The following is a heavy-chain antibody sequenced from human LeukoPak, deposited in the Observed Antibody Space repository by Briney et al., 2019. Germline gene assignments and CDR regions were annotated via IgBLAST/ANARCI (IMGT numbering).Heavy chain of an antibody. CDR2: ISSSSSYI. Sequence: GGSLRLSCAASGFTFSSYSMNWVRQAPGKGLEWVSSISSSSSYIYYADSVKGRFTISRDNTKNSLYLQMNSLRAEDTAVYYCARGGITMVRGVIITKRPLDYWGQGTLVTVSS. D-gene: IGHD3-10*01. V-gene: IGHV3-21*01. CDR1: GFTFSSYS. CDR3: ARGGITMVRGVIITKRPLDY. J-gene: IGHJ4*02.